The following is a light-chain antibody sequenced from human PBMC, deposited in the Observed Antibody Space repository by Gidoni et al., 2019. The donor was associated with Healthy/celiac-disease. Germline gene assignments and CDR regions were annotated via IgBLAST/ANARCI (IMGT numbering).Light chain of an antibody. CDR2: WAS. Sequence: DIVMTQSPDSLAVSLGERATINCKSSQSVLYSSNNKNYLAWYQQTPGQPPKLLIYWASTRESGVPDRFSGSGSVTDFTLTISSLQAEDVAVYYCQQYYSTPLFTFGPGTKVDIK. V-gene: IGKV4-1*01. CDR1: QSVLYSSNNKNY. J-gene: IGKJ3*01. CDR3: QQYYSTPLFT.